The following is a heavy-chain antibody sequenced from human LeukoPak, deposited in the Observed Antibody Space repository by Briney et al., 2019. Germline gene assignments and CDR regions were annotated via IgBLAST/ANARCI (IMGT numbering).Heavy chain of an antibody. J-gene: IGHJ4*02. Sequence: GGSLRLSCTTSGLTFSTSGSNWVRQAPGKGLEWVASIGPTGFDRYHADSIKGRFTISRDNANNFLYLQMDSLRAEDTAVYYCATETNGRHYDYWGQGTLLTVSS. CDR3: ATETNGRHYDY. D-gene: IGHD1-14*01. V-gene: IGHV3-21*06. CDR1: GLTFSTSG. CDR2: IGPTGFDR.